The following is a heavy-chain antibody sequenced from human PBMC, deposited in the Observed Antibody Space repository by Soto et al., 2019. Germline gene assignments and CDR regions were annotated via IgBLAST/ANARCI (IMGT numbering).Heavy chain of an antibody. Sequence: EVQLLESGGGLVQPGGSLRLSCAASGFTFSSYAMSWVHQAPGKGLEWVSAISGSGGSTYYADSVKGRFTISRDNSKNTLYLQMKSLRAEDTAVYYCAKGRIAAAGKSYFDYWGQGTLVTVSS. CDR1: GFTFSSYA. J-gene: IGHJ4*02. CDR3: AKGRIAAAGKSYFDY. V-gene: IGHV3-23*01. CDR2: ISGSGGST. D-gene: IGHD6-13*01.